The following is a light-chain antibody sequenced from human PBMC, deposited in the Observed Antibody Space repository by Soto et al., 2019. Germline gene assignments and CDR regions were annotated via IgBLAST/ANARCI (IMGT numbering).Light chain of an antibody. V-gene: IGKV1-39*01. CDR3: QQGYSTIT. CDR2: AAS. CDR1: QGISSY. Sequence: IQLTQSPSSLSASVGDRVTFTCRASQGISSYFAWYQQKPGKAPKLLIFAASTLQSGVPSRFSGSGSGTDFTLTIRGLQPEDFATYYCQQGYSTITFGQGTRLE. J-gene: IGKJ5*01.